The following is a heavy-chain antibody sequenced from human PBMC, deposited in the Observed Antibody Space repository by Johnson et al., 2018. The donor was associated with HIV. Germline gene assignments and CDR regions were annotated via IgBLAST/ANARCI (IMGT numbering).Heavy chain of an antibody. CDR3: ARDIGPSRAARPTVCLFAFDI. CDR1: GFTFSSYY. V-gene: IGHV3-7*05. Sequence: VQLVESGGGLVQPGGSLRLSCAASGFTFSSYYMSWVRQAPGKGLEWVANIKQHGSEKSYMDSVKGRFIISRDNAKNSLFLQMNSLRAEDTAGYYCARDIGPSRAARPTVCLFAFDIWGQGTMVTVSS. D-gene: IGHD6-6*01. J-gene: IGHJ3*02. CDR2: IKQHGSEK.